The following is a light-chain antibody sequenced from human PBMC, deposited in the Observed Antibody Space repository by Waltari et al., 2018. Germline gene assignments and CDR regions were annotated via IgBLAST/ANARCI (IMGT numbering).Light chain of an antibody. CDR3: QQFNNYPYT. CDR1: QGISSA. CDR2: DAS. J-gene: IGKJ2*01. Sequence: AIQLTQSPSSLSASVGDRVTITCRASQGISSALAWYQQKPGKAPELLIYDASSLESGVPSRFSGSGSGTDFTLTISSLQPEDFATYYCQQFNNYPYTFGQGTKLEIK. V-gene: IGKV1D-13*01.